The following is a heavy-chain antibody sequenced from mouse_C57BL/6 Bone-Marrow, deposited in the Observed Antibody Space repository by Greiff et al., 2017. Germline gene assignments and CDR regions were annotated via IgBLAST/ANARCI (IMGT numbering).Heavy chain of an antibody. CDR1: GFTFSDFY. J-gene: IGHJ3*01. Sequence: EVQLVESGGGLVQSGRSLRLSCATSGFTFSDFYMEWVRQAPGKGLEWIAASRNKANDYTTEYSASVKGRFIVSRDTSQSIHYLQMNALRAEDTAIYYCTRDYYYYGRFAYWGQGTLVTVSA. D-gene: IGHD1-1*01. CDR2: SRNKANDYTT. V-gene: IGHV7-1*01. CDR3: TRDYYYYGRFAY.